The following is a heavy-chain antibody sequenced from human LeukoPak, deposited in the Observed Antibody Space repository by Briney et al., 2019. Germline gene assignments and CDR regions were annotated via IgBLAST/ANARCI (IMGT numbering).Heavy chain of an antibody. CDR1: GGFIGSDDYY. Sequence: SETLSLTCTVSGGFIGSDDYYWCWICQPPGKGVECIWCIYFCGSTYYTPSLTSRGTISVDSSKNQFALKLNYVTAADTAVYYCGKWVERIFGVVNWFHPWGQGTPVTASS. V-gene: IGHV4-30-4*01. D-gene: IGHD3-3*01. J-gene: IGHJ5*02. CDR3: GKWVERIFGVVNWFHP. CDR2: IYFCGST.